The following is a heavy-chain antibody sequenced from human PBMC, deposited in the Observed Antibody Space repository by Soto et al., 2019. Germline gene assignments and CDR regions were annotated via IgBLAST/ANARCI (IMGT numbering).Heavy chain of an antibody. CDR1: GYTLSELS. J-gene: IGHJ6*02. V-gene: IGHV1-24*01. D-gene: IGHD2-8*01. CDR2: FDPEDGEL. CDR3: ARGDSTDCSNGVCSFFYNHDMDV. Sequence: GASVKVSCKVSGYTLSELSIHWVRQAPGKGLEWMGGFDPEDGELTYAQKFQGRVTMTEDTSADIAYLELRSLRSEDTAIYYCARGDSTDCSNGVCSFFYNHDMDVWGQGTTVTVSS.